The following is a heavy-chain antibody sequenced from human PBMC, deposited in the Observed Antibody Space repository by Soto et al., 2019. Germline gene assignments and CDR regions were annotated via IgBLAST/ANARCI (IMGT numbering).Heavy chain of an antibody. V-gene: IGHV1-2*02. Sequence: VKVSCQASGYTFSGFYMHWVRQAPGQGLEWMGWINPNSGGTKSAEKFQGRVTMTRDTSISTAYMELSRLTSDDTAVYYCASAAVTGTAGLDFWGQGTQVTVSS. CDR1: GYTFSGFY. CDR2: INPNSGGT. J-gene: IGHJ4*02. D-gene: IGHD6-19*01. CDR3: ASAAVTGTAGLDF.